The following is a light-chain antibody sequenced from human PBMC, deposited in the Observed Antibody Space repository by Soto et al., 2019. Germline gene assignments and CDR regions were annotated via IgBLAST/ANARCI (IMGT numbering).Light chain of an antibody. CDR1: SSNIGAGYD. J-gene: IGLJ1*01. CDR2: GNT. V-gene: IGLV1-40*01. Sequence: QSVLTQPPSVSGAPGQRVTISCTGSSSNIGAGYDVSWYQQLPGTAPKFLIYGNTDRPSGVPDRFSGSKSGTSASLAITGLQSKDEADYYCQSYDSSLSGYVFGTGTKVTVL. CDR3: QSYDSSLSGYV.